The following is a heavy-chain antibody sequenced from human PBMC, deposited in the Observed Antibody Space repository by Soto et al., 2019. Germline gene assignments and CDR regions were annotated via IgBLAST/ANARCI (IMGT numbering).Heavy chain of an antibody. CDR1: GGSISSYY. CDR3: ARYKSNYYYGMDV. CDR2: IYYSGIT. V-gene: IGHV4-59*01. Sequence: QVQLQESGPGLVKPSETLSLTCTVSGGSISSYYWSWIRQPPGKGLEWIGYIYYSGITNYNPSLKSRVPXSXDXXKNQFSLKLSSVTAADTAVYYCARYKSNYYYGMDVWGQGTTVTVS. D-gene: IGHD1-20*01. J-gene: IGHJ6*02.